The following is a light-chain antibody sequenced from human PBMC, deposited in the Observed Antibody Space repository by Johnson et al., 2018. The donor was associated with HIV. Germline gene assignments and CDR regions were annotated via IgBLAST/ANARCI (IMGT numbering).Light chain of an antibody. J-gene: IGLJ1*01. CDR2: DDN. CDR1: SSDIGNNY. V-gene: IGLV1-51*01. Sequence: QSALTQPPSVSAAPGQKVIISCSVGSSDIGNNYVSWYQHLPGTAPKLLIYDDNKRPSGIPDRFSGSKSGTSATLGITGLQTGDEADYYCGTWDSSPGAGHIFGTGTKVTGL. CDR3: GTWDSSPGAGHI.